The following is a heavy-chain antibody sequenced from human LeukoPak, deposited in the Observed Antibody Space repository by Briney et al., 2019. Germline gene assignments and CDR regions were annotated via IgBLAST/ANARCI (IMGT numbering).Heavy chain of an antibody. CDR1: GFTFSSYA. D-gene: IGHD3-22*01. V-gene: IGHV4-34*01. CDR2: INHSGST. Sequence: GSLRLSCAVSGFTFSSYAMSWVRQPPGKGLEWIGEINHSGSTNYNPSLKSRVTISVDTSKNQFSLKLSSVTAADTAVYYCARGKYYYDSSGYYERKLDYWGQGTLVTVSS. J-gene: IGHJ4*02. CDR3: ARGKYYYDSSGYYERKLDY.